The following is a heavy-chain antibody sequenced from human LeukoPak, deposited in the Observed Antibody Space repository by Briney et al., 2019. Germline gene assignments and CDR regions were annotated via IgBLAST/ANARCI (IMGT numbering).Heavy chain of an antibody. D-gene: IGHD3-22*01. V-gene: IGHV3-11*04. CDR3: AIEYYDSSGYPRRGVYAFDI. Sequence: GGSLRLSCAASGFTFSDYYMSWIRQAPGKGLEWVSYISSSVGTIYYADSVKGRFTISRDNAKNSLYLQMNSLGAEDTAVYYCAIEYYDSSGYPRRGVYAFDIWGQGTMVTVSS. CDR2: ISSSVGTI. J-gene: IGHJ3*02. CDR1: GFTFSDYY.